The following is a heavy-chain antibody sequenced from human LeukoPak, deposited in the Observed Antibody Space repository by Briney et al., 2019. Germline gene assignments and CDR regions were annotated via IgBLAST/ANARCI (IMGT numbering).Heavy chain of an antibody. CDR1: GGSFSDYY. Sequence: SETLSLTCAVYGGSFSDYYWSWIRQPPGKGLEWIGEINHSGSTNYNPSLKSRVTISVDTSKNQFSLKLSSVTAADTAVYYCARRPRGTFEYSSSVSFDYWGQGTLVTVSS. D-gene: IGHD6-6*01. CDR3: ARRPRGTFEYSSSVSFDY. V-gene: IGHV4-34*01. CDR2: INHSGST. J-gene: IGHJ4*02.